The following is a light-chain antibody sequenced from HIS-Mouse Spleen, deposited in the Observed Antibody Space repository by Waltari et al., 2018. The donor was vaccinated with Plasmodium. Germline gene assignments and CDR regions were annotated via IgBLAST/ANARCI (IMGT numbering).Light chain of an antibody. CDR2: AAS. CDR3: QQSYSTWT. CDR1: QSISNY. J-gene: IGKJ1*01. Sequence: DIQMTQSTSSLSASVGDRVTITCRASQSISNYLKWYQQKPGKAPKFLIYAASTLQSGVPSRFSGSGSGTDFTLTISSLQPEDFATYYCQQSYSTWTFGQGTKVEIK. V-gene: IGKV1-39*01.